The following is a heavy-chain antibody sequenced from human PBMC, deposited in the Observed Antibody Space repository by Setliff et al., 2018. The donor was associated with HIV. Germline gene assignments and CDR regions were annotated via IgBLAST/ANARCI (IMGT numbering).Heavy chain of an antibody. V-gene: IGHV3-23*01. Sequence: GGSLRLSCAASGFTFTSYAVSWVRQAPGKGLEWVSAISGSGDTAFYADSVKGRFTISADSSKNTLYLEMDSLRAEDTAVYYCAKDRGHNFWSGYSDYWGQGTLVTVLL. CDR3: AKDRGHNFWSGYSDY. CDR1: GFTFTSYA. CDR2: ISGSGDTA. J-gene: IGHJ4*02. D-gene: IGHD3-3*01.